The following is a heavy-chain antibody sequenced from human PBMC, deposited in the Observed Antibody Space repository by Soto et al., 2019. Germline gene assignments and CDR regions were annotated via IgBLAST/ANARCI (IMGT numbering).Heavy chain of an antibody. Sequence: EVQLVESGGGLVQPGGSLRLSCAASGFTFSRYNMNWVRQAPGKGLEWISYIGSTSTTIYYADSVKGRFTISRDNGENSLYLQMNSLRGEDTAVYYCARAPPILGINHMDVWGKGTTVTVSS. D-gene: IGHD3-10*01. CDR1: GFTFSRYN. V-gene: IGHV3-48*01. CDR3: ARAPPILGINHMDV. J-gene: IGHJ6*03. CDR2: IGSTSTTI.